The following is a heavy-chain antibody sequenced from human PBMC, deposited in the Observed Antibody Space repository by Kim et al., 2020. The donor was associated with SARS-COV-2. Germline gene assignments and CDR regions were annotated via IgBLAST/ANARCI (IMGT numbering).Heavy chain of an antibody. V-gene: IGHV3-23*01. CDR2: ISGSGGST. D-gene: IGHD6-13*01. J-gene: IGHJ4*02. CDR1: GFTFSSYA. Sequence: GGSLRLSCAASGFTFSSYAMSWVRQAPGKGLEWVSAISGSGGSTYYADSVKGRFTISRDNSKNTLYLQMNSLRAEDTAVYYCATWGGYSSSSDYWGQGTLVTVSS. CDR3: ATWGGYSSSSDY.